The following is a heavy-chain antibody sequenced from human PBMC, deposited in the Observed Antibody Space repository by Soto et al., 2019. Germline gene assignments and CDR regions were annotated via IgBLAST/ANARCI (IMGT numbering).Heavy chain of an antibody. D-gene: IGHD6-13*01. CDR1: GYTFTSYG. V-gene: IGHV1-18*01. CDR2: ISAYNGNT. CDR3: ARDRRWYSSSWRKNPFDY. Sequence: ASVKVSCKASGYTFTSYGISWVRQAPGQGLGWMGWISAYNGNTNYAQKLQGRVTMTTDTSTSTAYMELRSLRSDDTAVYYCARDRRWYSSSWRKNPFDYWGQGTLVTVSS. J-gene: IGHJ4*02.